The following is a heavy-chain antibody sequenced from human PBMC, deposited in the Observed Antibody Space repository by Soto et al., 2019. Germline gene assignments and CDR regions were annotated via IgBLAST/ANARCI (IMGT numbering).Heavy chain of an antibody. J-gene: IGHJ5*02. V-gene: IGHV1-8*01. D-gene: IGHD3-16*01. Sequence: ASVKVSCKASGYSFTNNDVSWVRQATGQGLEWMGWMNPGSGDTGYAQKFQGRVTMTRDISIATAYMELSSLRSDDTAIYYCARMATFDSLNWLDPWGQGTLVTVSS. CDR3: ARMATFDSLNWLDP. CDR2: MNPGSGDT. CDR1: GYSFTNND.